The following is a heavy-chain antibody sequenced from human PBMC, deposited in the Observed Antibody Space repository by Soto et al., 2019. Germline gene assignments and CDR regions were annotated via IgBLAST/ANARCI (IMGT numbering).Heavy chain of an antibody. D-gene: IGHD3-9*01. V-gene: IGHV4-30-4*01. CDR1: GGSISSGDYY. J-gene: IGHJ4*02. Sequence: SETLSLTCTVSGGSISSGDYYWSWIRQPPGKGLEWIGYIYYSGSTYYNPSLKSRVTISVDTSKNQFSLKLGSLTAADTAVYYCASGYSFDLLADQKIAGPPFDYWGQGTLVTVSS. CDR3: ASGYSFDLLADQKIAGPPFDY. CDR2: IYYSGST.